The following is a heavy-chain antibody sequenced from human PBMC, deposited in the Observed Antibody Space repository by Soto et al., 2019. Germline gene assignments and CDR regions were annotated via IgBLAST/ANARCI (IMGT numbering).Heavy chain of an antibody. V-gene: IGHV1-8*01. CDR1: GYTFTSYD. CDR3: ARERATRGFDP. J-gene: IGHJ5*02. CDR2: MNPNSGNA. Sequence: QVQLVQSGAEVKKPGASVKVSCKASGYTFTSYDINWVRQATGQGLEWMGWMNPNSGNAGYAQRFQGRVTMTRNTSITTAYWELSSLRSEDTAVYYCARERATRGFDPWGQGTLVTVSS.